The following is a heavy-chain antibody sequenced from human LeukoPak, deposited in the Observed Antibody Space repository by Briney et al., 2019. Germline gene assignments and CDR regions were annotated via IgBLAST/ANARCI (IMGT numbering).Heavy chain of an antibody. CDR2: ISGSGGTT. V-gene: IGHV3-23*01. CDR3: AKVRSNLDYSSSWYDFDY. CDR1: GLTFSSYA. Sequence: PGGSLRLSCAASGLTFSSYAMSWDRQAPGKGLEWVSAISGSGGTTYYADSVKGRFTISRDNSKNMLYLQVNSLRAEDTAVYYCAKVRSNLDYSSSWYDFDYWGQGTLVTVSS. J-gene: IGHJ4*02. D-gene: IGHD6-13*01.